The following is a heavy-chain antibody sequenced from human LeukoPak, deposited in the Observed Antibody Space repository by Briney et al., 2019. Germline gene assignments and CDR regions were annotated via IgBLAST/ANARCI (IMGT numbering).Heavy chain of an antibody. CDR2: IYSGGST. CDR3: AKSPSGLFCGGGSCYGNYYFDY. J-gene: IGHJ4*02. V-gene: IGHV3-53*01. D-gene: IGHD2-15*01. CDR1: GVTVSSNY. Sequence: GGSLRLSCAASGVTVSSNYMSWVRQAPGKGLEWVSDIYSGGSTYYAASVKGRVTISRDNSKNTLYLKMNSLRAEDTAVYYCAKSPSGLFCGGGSCYGNYYFDYWGQGTLVTVSS.